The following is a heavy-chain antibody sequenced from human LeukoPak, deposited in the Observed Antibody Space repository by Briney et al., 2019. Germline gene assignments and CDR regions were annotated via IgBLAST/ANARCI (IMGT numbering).Heavy chain of an antibody. D-gene: IGHD1-26*01. V-gene: IGHV3-30*18. CDR1: GFTFSSYG. CDR3: AKDPGSGSYYGYHFDY. J-gene: IGHJ4*02. Sequence: QPGRSLRLPCAASGFTFSSYGMHWVRQAPGKGLEWVAVISYDGSNKYFADSVKGRFTISRDNSKNTLYLQMNRLRAEDTAVYFCAKDPGSGSYYGYHFDYWGQGTLVTVSS. CDR2: ISYDGSNK.